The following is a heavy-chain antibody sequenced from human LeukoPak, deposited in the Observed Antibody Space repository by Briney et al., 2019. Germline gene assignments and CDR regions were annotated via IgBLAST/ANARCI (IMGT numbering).Heavy chain of an antibody. Sequence: PGGSLRLSCAASGFTFSSYGMHWVRQAPGKGLEWVAFIRYDGSNKYYADSVKGRFTISRDNSKNTLYLQMNSLRAEDTAVYYCAKDGWGWLQLYYYYYMDVWGKGTTVTISS. CDR1: GFTFSSYG. CDR2: IRYDGSNK. D-gene: IGHD5-24*01. V-gene: IGHV3-30*02. J-gene: IGHJ6*03. CDR3: AKDGWGWLQLYYYYYMDV.